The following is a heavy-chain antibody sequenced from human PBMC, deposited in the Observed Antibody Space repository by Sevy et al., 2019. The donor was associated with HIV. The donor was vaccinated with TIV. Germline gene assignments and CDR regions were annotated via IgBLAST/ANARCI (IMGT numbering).Heavy chain of an antibody. CDR1: GYTFNNAW. CDR3: TGATVFGATWFDP. J-gene: IGHJ5*02. CDR2: IKSKTDGGSA. D-gene: IGHD3-3*01. Sequence: GGSLRLSCAASGYTFNNAWMSWVRQAPGKGLEWLGRIKSKTDGGSAEYASPVKGRFTISRNNSKRTLYLQMNRLRTEDTGVYYCTGATVFGATWFDPWGQGALVTVSS. V-gene: IGHV3-15*01.